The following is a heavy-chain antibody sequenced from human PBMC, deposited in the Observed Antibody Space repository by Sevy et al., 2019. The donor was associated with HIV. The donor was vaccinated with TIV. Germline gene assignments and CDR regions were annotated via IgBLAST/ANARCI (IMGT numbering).Heavy chain of an antibody. V-gene: IGHV4-59*08. J-gene: IGHJ4*02. Sequence: SETLSLTCTVSGGSITSLYWNWIRQPPGKGLEWIANIYSNGHINYNPSLKSRVTLSLDTSKNHFSLRLISGTAADTASYYCGGENAWGRGYSWGQGTLVTVSS. CDR1: GGSITSLY. CDR3: GGENAWGRGYS. CDR2: IYSNGHI. D-gene: IGHD1-26*01.